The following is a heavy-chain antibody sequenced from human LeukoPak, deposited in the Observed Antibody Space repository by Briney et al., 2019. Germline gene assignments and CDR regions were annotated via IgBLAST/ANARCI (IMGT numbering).Heavy chain of an antibody. D-gene: IGHD3-3*01. CDR3: ASGILEWLSTDY. CDR2: INAGNGNT. J-gene: IGHJ4*02. CDR1: GYTFTSYD. Sequence: ASVKVSCKASGYTFTSYDINWVRQAPGQRLEWMGWINAGNGNTKYSQKFQGRVTITRDTSASTAYMELSSLRSEDTAVYYCASGILEWLSTDYWGQGTLVTVSS. V-gene: IGHV1-3*01.